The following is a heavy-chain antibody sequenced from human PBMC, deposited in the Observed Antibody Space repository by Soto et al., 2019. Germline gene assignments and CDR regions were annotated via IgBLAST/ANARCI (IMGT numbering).Heavy chain of an antibody. V-gene: IGHV2-70*11. CDR3: ARTTTDRGYYGMDV. CDR2: IDWDDDK. J-gene: IGHJ6*02. D-gene: IGHD5-12*01. CDR1: WFSLSTSGMC. Sequence: SGPTLVNPTQTLTLTCTFSWFSLSTSGMCVSWIRQPPGKALEWLARIDWDDDKYYSTSLKTRLTISKDTSKNQVVLTMTNMDPVDTATYYCARTTTDRGYYGMDVWGQGTTVTVSS.